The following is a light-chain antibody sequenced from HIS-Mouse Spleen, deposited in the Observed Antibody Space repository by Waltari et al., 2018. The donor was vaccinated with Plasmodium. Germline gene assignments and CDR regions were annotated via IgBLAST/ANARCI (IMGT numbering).Light chain of an antibody. J-gene: IGKJ2*01. Sequence: AIRMTQSPYSFYASTGDRVTITCRASQGISSYLAWYQQKPVKAPKLLIYAASTLQSGVPSRFSGSGSGTDFTLTISCLQSEDFATYFCQQYYSYPYTFGQGTKLEIK. CDR1: QGISSY. V-gene: IGKV1-8*01. CDR2: AAS. CDR3: QQYYSYPYT.